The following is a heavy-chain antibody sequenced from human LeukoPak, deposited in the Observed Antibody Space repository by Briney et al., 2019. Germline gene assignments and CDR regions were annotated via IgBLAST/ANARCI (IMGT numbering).Heavy chain of an antibody. CDR3: AREGRLMGYSGGLGFVY. Sequence: PSETLSLTCTVSGGSISTYYWSWIRQPPGKGLEWIGNIYYSGSTIYNPSLKSRVTISVDTSKNQFSLKLTSVTAADTAVYYCAREGRLMGYSGGLGFVYWGQGTLVTVSS. CDR1: GGSISTYY. CDR2: IYYSGST. J-gene: IGHJ4*02. D-gene: IGHD6-19*01. V-gene: IGHV4-59*01.